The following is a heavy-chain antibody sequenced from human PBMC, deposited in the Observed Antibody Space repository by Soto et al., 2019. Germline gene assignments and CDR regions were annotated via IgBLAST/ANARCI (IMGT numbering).Heavy chain of an antibody. CDR1: GFTFNNYA. V-gene: IGHV3-23*01. D-gene: IGHD3-10*01. CDR3: AKGRGGSGSLAPRVDF. Sequence: EVQLLESGGGLVQPGGSLRLSCAASGFTFNNYAMTWVRQAPGKGLEWVSAMSGGGDTTSYADPVKGRFTVSRDGSKNTLYRRIIGLRAEDSALYYCAKGRGGSGSLAPRVDFWGQGTLVTVSS. CDR2: MSGGGDTT. J-gene: IGHJ4*02.